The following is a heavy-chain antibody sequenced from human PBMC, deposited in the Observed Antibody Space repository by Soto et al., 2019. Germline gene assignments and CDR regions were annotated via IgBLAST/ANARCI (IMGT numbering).Heavy chain of an antibody. V-gene: IGHV3-7*04. CDR1: GFTFSSYW. Sequence: PGGSLRLSCAASGFTFSSYWMSWDRQAPGKGLEWVANIKQDGGEKYYVDSVKGRFTISRDNAKNSLYLQMNSLRAEDTAVYYCGRDLRDWDSGSYSYDYWGQGALVTVSS. D-gene: IGHD1-26*01. CDR2: IKQDGGEK. J-gene: IGHJ4*02. CDR3: GRDLRDWDSGSYSYDY.